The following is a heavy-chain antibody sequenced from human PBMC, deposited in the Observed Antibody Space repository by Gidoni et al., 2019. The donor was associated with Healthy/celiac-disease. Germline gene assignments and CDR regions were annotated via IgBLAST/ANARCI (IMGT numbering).Heavy chain of an antibody. CDR2: IKSKTDGGTT. D-gene: IGHD6-13*01. J-gene: IGHJ4*02. CDR3: TTEDSSSWSPDY. V-gene: IGHV3-15*01. Sequence: EVQLVESGGGLVKPGGSLSLSCAASGFTFSNAWMSLVRQAPGKGLDWVGRIKSKTDGGTTDYAAPVKGRFTISRDDSKNTLYLQMNSLKTEDTAVYYCTTEDSSSWSPDYWGQGTLVTVSS. CDR1: GFTFSNAW.